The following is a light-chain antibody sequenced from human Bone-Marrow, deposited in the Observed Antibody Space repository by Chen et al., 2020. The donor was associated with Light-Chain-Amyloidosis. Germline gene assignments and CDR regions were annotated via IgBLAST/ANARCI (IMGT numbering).Light chain of an antibody. V-gene: IGKV1-5*03. CDR1: QPISDY. CDR3: QQYDSFRVT. Sequence: DIQLTQSPSTLSASVGDRVTITCRASQPISDYLAWYHQNPGSAPKILISKASNLQSGVPLRFGGSGSGTEFALTISSLQPDDFATYYCQQYDSFRVTFGGGTKVEIK. CDR2: KAS. J-gene: IGKJ4*01.